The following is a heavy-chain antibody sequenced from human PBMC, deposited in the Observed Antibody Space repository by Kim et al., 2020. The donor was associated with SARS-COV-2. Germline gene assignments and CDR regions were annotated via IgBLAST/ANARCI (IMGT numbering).Heavy chain of an antibody. CDR3: ASLKIQEWLLYSPEYFQH. J-gene: IGHJ1*01. CDR2: IYYSGST. V-gene: IGHV4-39*01. Sequence: SETLSLTCTVSGGSISSSSYYWGWIRQPPGKGLEWIGSIYYSGSTYYNPSLKSRVTISVDTSKNQFSLKLSSVTAADTAVYYCASLKIQEWLLYSPEYFQHWGQGTLVTVSS. D-gene: IGHD3-3*01. CDR1: GGSISSSSYY.